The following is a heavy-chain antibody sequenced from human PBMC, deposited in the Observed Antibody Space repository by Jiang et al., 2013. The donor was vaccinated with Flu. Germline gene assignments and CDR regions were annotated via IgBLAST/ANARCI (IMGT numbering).Heavy chain of an antibody. J-gene: IGHJ6*02. CDR1: GGSVSSGGYY. V-gene: IGHV4-61*08. CDR2: IYYSGTT. D-gene: IGHD3-22*01. CDR3: ARSSLTMIAVGGMDV. Sequence: GLVKPSETLSLTCSVSGGSVSSGGYYWSWIRQPPGKGLEWIGYIYYSGTTNQXPSLKSRGTISIDTSKNQFSLKLSSVTAADTAVYYCARSSLTMIAVGGMDVWGHGTTVTVSS.